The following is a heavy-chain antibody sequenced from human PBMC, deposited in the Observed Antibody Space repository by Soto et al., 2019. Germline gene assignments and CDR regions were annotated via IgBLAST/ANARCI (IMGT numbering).Heavy chain of an antibody. Sequence: EVQLVESGGGLVKPGGTLRLSCAASGFTFRNAWMSWVRQSPGKGLEWVGRISSKVEGGAVDYAAPVEGRFIISRDDSKNTLYLQMNSLKTEDTAVYFCAADYSVGAANVDYWGQGTLVTVSP. D-gene: IGHD2-15*01. CDR2: ISSKVEGGAV. J-gene: IGHJ4*02. CDR3: AADYSVGAANVDY. V-gene: IGHV3-15*01. CDR1: GFTFRNAW.